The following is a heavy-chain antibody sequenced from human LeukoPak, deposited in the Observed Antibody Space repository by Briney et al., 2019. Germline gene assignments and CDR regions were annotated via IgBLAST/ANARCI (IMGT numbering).Heavy chain of an antibody. V-gene: IGHV4-4*07. CDR1: GGSISSYY. D-gene: IGHD6-25*01. CDR2: IYTSGST. J-gene: IGHJ4*02. CDR3: ASSGAAGDYDY. Sequence: PSETLSLTCTDSGGSISSYYWSWIRQPAGKGLEWIGRIYTSGSTNYNPSLKSRVTMSVDTSKNQFSLKLSSVTAADTAVYYCASSGAAGDYDYWGQGTLVTVSS.